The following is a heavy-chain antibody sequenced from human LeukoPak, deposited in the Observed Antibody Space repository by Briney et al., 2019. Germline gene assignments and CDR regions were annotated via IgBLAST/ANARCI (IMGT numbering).Heavy chain of an antibody. D-gene: IGHD1-26*01. CDR3: AKDYSTTYFRGVDY. CDR1: GFTFSNYA. CDR2: MTGNGGTA. J-gene: IGHJ4*02. V-gene: IGHV3-23*01. Sequence: GGSVRLSCAASGFTFSNYAMTWVRQAPGKGPEWVSTMTGNGGTAFYADSVKGRFTISRDNSKNTLYLQMNSLRAEDTAVYYCAKDYSTTYFRGVDYWGQGTLVTVSS.